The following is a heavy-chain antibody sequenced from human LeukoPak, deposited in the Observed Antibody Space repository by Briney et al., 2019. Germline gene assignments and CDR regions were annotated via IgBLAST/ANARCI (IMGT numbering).Heavy chain of an antibody. CDR3: ARMLGNYYDSSGYYGEDFDY. Sequence: PGGSLRLSCAASGFTFSSYSMNWVRQAPGKGLEWVSSISSSSSYIYYADSVKGRFTISRDNAKNSLYLQMNSLRAEDTAVYYCARMLGNYYDSSGYYGEDFDYWGQGTLVTVSS. CDR1: GFTFSSYS. CDR2: ISSSSSYI. V-gene: IGHV3-21*01. J-gene: IGHJ4*02. D-gene: IGHD3-22*01.